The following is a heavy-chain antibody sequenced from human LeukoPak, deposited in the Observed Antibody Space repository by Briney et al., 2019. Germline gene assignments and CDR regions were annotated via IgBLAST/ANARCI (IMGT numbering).Heavy chain of an antibody. CDR3: TRLRGESPRSFDP. CDR1: KSTFSPSW. V-gene: IGHV3-74*01. J-gene: IGHJ5*02. D-gene: IGHD3-10*01. CDR2: INGDGSNT. Sequence: PGGSLGSSCGALKSTFSPSWCTWVGHPPGKGWVWVSRINGDGSNTNYADSVKGRFTISRDNAENKVYLQMNSLGAEDTAVYYCTRLRGESPRSFDPWGQGTLVTVSS.